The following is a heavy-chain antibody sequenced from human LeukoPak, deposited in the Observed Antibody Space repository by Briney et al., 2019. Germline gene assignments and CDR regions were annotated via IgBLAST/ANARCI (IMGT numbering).Heavy chain of an antibody. CDR3: AKRREVGPTSFDY. CDR1: GFTFSSYG. D-gene: IGHD1-26*01. V-gene: IGHV3-30*02. J-gene: IGHJ4*02. CDR2: IRYDGSNK. Sequence: AGGSLRLSCAASGFTFSSYGMHWVRQAPGKGLEWVALIRYDGSNKNYADSVKGRFTISRDNSKNTLYLQMNSLRAEDTAVYYCAKRREVGPTSFDYWGQGTLVTVSS.